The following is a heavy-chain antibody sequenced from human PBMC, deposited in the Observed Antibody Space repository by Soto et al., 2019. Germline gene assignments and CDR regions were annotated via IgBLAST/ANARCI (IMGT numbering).Heavy chain of an antibody. Sequence: GASVKVSCKASGYTFTSYAMHWVRQAPRQRLEWMGWINAGNGNTKYSQKFQGRVTITRDTSASTAYMELSSLRSEDTAVYYCARGRPGSYWFDPWGQGTLVTVSS. D-gene: IGHD3-10*01. CDR3: ARGRPGSYWFDP. CDR2: INAGNGNT. V-gene: IGHV1-3*01. CDR1: GYTFTSYA. J-gene: IGHJ5*02.